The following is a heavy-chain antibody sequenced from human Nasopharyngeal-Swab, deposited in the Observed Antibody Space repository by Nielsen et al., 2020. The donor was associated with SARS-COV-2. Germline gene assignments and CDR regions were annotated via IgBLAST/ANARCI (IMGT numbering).Heavy chain of an antibody. CDR3: ARCGFLEWLPGHFDY. Sequence: SETLSLTCTVSGGSISSRDYYWSWIRQSPGKGLDWIGYIYYRGTTDYNPSLKSRVTISVDTSKNQFSLKLSSVTAADTAVYYCARCGFLEWLPGHFDYWGQGTLVTVSS. D-gene: IGHD3-3*01. CDR2: IYYRGTT. J-gene: IGHJ4*02. V-gene: IGHV4-30-4*01. CDR1: GGSISSRDYY.